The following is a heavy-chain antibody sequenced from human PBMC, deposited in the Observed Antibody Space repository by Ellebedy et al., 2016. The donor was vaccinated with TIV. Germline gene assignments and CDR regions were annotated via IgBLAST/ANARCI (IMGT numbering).Heavy chain of an antibody. CDR2: INAGNGNT. Sequence: ASVKVSCKASGYTFTSYAMHWVRQAPGQRLEWMGWINAGNGNTKYSQKLQGRVTMTTDTSTSTAYMELRSLRSDDTAVYYCARVAVAGTINFDYWGQGTLVTVSS. J-gene: IGHJ4*02. CDR3: ARVAVAGTINFDY. CDR1: GYTFTSYA. V-gene: IGHV1-3*01. D-gene: IGHD6-19*01.